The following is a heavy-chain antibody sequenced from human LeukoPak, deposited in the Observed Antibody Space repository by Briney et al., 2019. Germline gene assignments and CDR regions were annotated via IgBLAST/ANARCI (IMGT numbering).Heavy chain of an antibody. CDR1: DGSINRGDYY. D-gene: IGHD2-2*01. J-gene: IGHJ3*02. CDR3: ARAQPHHEGAFDI. V-gene: IGHV4-61*08. Sequence: SETLSLTCTVSDGSINRGDYYWSWIRQPPGKGLEWIGYIYYSGSTNYNPSLKSRVTISVDTSKNQFSLKLSSVTAADTAVYYCARAQPHHEGAFDIWGQGTMVTVSS. CDR2: IYYSGST.